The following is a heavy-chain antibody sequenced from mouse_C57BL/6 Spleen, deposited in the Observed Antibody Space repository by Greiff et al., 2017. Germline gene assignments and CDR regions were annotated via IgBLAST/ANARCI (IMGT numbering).Heavy chain of an antibody. CDR1: GYAFSSYW. CDR2: IYPGDGDT. CDR3: ARPNWDRYFDV. Sequence: VQRVESGAELVKPGASVKISCKASGYAFSSYWMNWVKQRPGKGLEWIGQIYPGDGDTNYNGKFKGKATLTADKSSSTAYMQLSSLTSEDSAVYFCARPNWDRYFDVWGTGTTVTVSS. J-gene: IGHJ1*03. D-gene: IGHD4-1*02. V-gene: IGHV1-80*01.